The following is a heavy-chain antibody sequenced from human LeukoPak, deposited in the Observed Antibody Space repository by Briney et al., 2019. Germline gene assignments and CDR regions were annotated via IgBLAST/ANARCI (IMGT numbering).Heavy chain of an antibody. D-gene: IGHD6-13*01. CDR2: IYYTGST. CDR1: GGSISSSNDY. V-gene: IGHV4-39*07. J-gene: IGHJ5*02. CDR3: ARAAAADYNWFDP. Sequence: PSETLSLTCTVSGGSISSSNDYWGWIRQPPGKGLEWIGSIYYTGSTHYNPSLKSRVTISVDTSKNQFSLKLSSVTAADTAVYYCARAAAADYNWFDPWGQGTLVTVSS.